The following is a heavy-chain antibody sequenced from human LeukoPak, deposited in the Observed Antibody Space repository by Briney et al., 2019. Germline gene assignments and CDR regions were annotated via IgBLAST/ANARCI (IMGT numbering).Heavy chain of an antibody. CDR1: GGTFSSYA. V-gene: IGHV1-69*04. J-gene: IGHJ5*02. Sequence: ASVKVSCKASGGTFSSYAISWVRQAPGQGLEWMGRIIPILGIANYAQKFQGRVTITADKSTSTAYMELSSLRSEDTAVYYCARDQGGDIVVVPAAALDNWFDPWGQGTLVTVSS. CDR3: ARDQGGDIVVVPAAALDNWFDP. D-gene: IGHD2-2*01. CDR2: IIPILGIA.